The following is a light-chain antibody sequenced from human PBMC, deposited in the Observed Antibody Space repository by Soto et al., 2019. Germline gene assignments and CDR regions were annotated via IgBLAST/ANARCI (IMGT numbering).Light chain of an antibody. CDR2: DAS. V-gene: IGKV3D-15*01. Sequence: EIVLTQSPGTLSLSPWERATLSCTASQTVIHNYLAWHQQKSGQPPRLLIYDASTRATGFPARVSGSGSGTEFTLTISSLQSEDFAVYYCQQYNNWPLTFGGGTKVDIK. CDR1: QTVIHN. J-gene: IGKJ4*01. CDR3: QQYNNWPLT.